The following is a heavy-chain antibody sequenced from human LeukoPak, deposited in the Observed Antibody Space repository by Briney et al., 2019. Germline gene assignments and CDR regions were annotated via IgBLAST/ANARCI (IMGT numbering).Heavy chain of an antibody. Sequence: SETLSLTCNVSGESISSHYWSWTRQSPGKGLEWIGYIFYSGSTNYNPSLKSRVTISVDTSKNQFSLKLSSVTAADTAVYYCARDVYYYDSSGYRGNWFDPWGQGILVTVSS. CDR1: GESISSHY. D-gene: IGHD3-22*01. J-gene: IGHJ5*02. V-gene: IGHV4-59*11. CDR2: IFYSGST. CDR3: ARDVYYYDSSGYRGNWFDP.